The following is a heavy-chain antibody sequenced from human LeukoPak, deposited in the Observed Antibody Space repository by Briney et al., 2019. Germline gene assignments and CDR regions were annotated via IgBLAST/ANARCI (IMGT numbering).Heavy chain of an antibody. D-gene: IGHD5-18*01. J-gene: IGHJ4*02. CDR3: ARAGYSFDSPNYFDY. CDR1: GFTFSSYE. V-gene: IGHV3-48*03. Sequence: GGSLRLSCAASGFTFSSYEMNWVHQAPGKGLEWVSYISSSGSTIYYADSVKGRFTISRDNAKNSLYLQMNSLRAEDTAVYYCARAGYSFDSPNYFDYWGQGTLVTVSS. CDR2: ISSSGSTI.